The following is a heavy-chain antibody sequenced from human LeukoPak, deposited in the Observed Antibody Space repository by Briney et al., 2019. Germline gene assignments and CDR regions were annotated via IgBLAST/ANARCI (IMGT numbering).Heavy chain of an antibody. CDR3: ARANYGSGSQPPWGFDY. D-gene: IGHD3-10*01. CDR2: LYYSGST. CDR1: GGSINSGSYY. V-gene: IGHV4-39*07. Sequence: SETLSLTCTVSGGSINSGSYYWGWIRQPPGKGLEWIGSLYYSGSTYYNPSLKSRVTISIDTSKNQFSLKLSSVTAADTAVYYCARANYGSGSQPPWGFDYWGQGTLVTVSS. J-gene: IGHJ4*02.